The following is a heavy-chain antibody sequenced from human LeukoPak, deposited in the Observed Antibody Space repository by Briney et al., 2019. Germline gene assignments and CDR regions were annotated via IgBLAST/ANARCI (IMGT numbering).Heavy chain of an antibody. CDR1: GFTFSRSG. D-gene: IGHD3-16*01. CDR2: IGYDGSKI. CDR3: AKEGRGGFDI. J-gene: IGHJ3*02. Sequence: GGSLRLSCAASGFTFSRSGMHWVRQALGKGLEWVTFIGYDGSKIYYADSVKGRFTISRDNSRNTLYLQMNSLRAEDTAVYYCAKEGRGGFDIWGQGTMVTVSS. V-gene: IGHV3-30*02.